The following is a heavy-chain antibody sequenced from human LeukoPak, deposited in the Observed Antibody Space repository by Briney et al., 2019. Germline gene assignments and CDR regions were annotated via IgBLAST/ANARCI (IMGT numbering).Heavy chain of an antibody. CDR2: ISSSGSTI. J-gene: IGHJ4*02. D-gene: IGHD6-13*01. V-gene: IGHV3-11*04. Sequence: GGSLRLSCAASGFTFSDYYMSWIRQAPGKGLEWVSYISSSGSTIYYADSVKGRFTISRDNAKNSLYLQMNSLRAEDTAVYYCARDRFWAAAGRPIDYWGQGTLVTVSS. CDR3: ARDRFWAAAGRPIDY. CDR1: GFTFSDYY.